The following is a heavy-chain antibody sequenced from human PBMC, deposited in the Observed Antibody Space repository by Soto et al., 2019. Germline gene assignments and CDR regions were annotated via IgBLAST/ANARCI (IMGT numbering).Heavy chain of an antibody. CDR1: GFTFDDYT. J-gene: IGHJ6*02. D-gene: IGHD2-8*01. CDR3: AKDRSQMGYYYYYGMDV. Sequence: PGGSMRLSCAASGFTFDDYTMHWVRQAQGKGLEWVSLISWDGGSTYYADSVKGRFTISRDNSKNSLYLQMNSLRTEDTALYYCAKDRSQMGYYYYYGMDVWGQGTTVTVSS. V-gene: IGHV3-43*01. CDR2: ISWDGGST.